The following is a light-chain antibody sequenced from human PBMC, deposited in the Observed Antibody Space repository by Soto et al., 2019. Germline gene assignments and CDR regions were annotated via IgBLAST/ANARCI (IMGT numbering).Light chain of an antibody. CDR3: AAWDDSLNGVV. Sequence: QSVLTQPPSASGTPGQRVTISCSGSSSNIGSNTVNWYQQLPGTAPKVLIYSNNQRPSGVPDRFSGSKSGTSASLAIGGLQSEDEADYYCAAWDDSLNGVVFGGGTKLTVL. CDR1: SSNIGSNT. J-gene: IGLJ2*01. CDR2: SNN. V-gene: IGLV1-44*01.